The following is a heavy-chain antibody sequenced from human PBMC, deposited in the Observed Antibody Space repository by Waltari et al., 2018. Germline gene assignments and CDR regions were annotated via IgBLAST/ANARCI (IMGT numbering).Heavy chain of an antibody. D-gene: IGHD3-3*01. CDR2: INHSGST. J-gene: IGHJ5*02. CDR3: AIRRFPLITIFGVVRDPYNWFDP. V-gene: IGHV4-34*01. CDR1: GGSFRGGY. Sequence: QVQLQQWGAGLVKPSETLSLTCAVYGGSFRGGYWSWCRTPPGSGPVWSGEINHSGSTNYNPSLKSRVTISVDTSKNQFSLKLSSVTAADTAVYYCAIRRFPLITIFGVVRDPYNWFDPWGQGTLVTVSS.